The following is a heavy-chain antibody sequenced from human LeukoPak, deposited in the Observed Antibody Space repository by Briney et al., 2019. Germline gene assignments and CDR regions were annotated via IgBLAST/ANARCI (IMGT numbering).Heavy chain of an antibody. CDR1: GGSISSGSYY. CDR2: IYTSGST. D-gene: IGHD3-10*01. Sequence: PSETLSLTCTVSGGSISSGSYYWSWIRQPAGKGLEWIGRIYTSGSTNYNPSLKSRVTISVDTSKNQFSLKLSSVTAADTAVYCCARTKQTYYYGSGSYYTSRNWFDPWGQGTLVTVSS. J-gene: IGHJ5*02. V-gene: IGHV4-61*02. CDR3: ARTKQTYYYGSGSYYTSRNWFDP.